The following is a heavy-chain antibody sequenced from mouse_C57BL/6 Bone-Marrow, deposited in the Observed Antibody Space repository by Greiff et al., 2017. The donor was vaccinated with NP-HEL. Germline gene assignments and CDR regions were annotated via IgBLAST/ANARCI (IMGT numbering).Heavy chain of an antibody. V-gene: IGHV5-6*01. J-gene: IGHJ4*01. CDR3: ARHYYAMDY. Sequence: EVMLVESGGDLVKPGGSLKLSCAASGFTFSSYGMSWVRQTPDKRLEWVATISSGGSYTYYPDSVKGRFTISRDNAKNTLYLQMSSLKSEDTAMYYCARHYYAMDYWGQGTSVTVSS. CDR1: GFTFSSYG. CDR2: ISSGGSYT.